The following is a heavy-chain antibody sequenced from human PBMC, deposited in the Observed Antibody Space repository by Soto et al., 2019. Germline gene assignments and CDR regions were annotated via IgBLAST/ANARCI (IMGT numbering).Heavy chain of an antibody. CDR1: GGSISSNSNR. J-gene: IGHJ2*01. V-gene: IGHV4-31*03. CDR3: ARAALNAVWYYDL. D-gene: IGHD2-15*01. Sequence: QVQLQESGPGLVKPSQTLSLTCSVSGGSISSNSNRWSWIRQHPGQGLEWIGYISNSGATYYNPSSKSRGALSADTSQNHFSLNLNSVTSADTAVYYCARAALNAVWYYDLWGRGTQVTVSS. CDR2: ISNSGAT.